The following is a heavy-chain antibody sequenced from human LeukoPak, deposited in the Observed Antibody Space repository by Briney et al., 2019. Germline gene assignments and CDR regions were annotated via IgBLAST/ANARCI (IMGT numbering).Heavy chain of an antibody. D-gene: IGHD5-18*01. CDR3: ARAGYSYGLSQRGGLDY. Sequence: ASVKVSCKASGGTFSSYAISWVRQAPGQGLEWMGRIIPIFGTANYAQKFQGRVTITTDESTSTAYMELSSLRSEDTAVYYCARAGYSYGLSQRGGLDYWGQGTLVTVSS. J-gene: IGHJ4*02. V-gene: IGHV1-69*05. CDR2: IIPIFGTA. CDR1: GGTFSSYA.